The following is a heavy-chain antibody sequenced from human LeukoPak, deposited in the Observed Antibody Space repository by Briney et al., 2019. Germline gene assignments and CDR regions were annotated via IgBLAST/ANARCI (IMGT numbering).Heavy chain of an antibody. V-gene: IGHV3-30-3*01. Sequence: GGSLRLSCAASGFTFSSDARSWVRQAPGKGLEWVAVISYDGSNKYYADSVKGRFTISRDNSKNTLYLQMNSLRAEDTAVYYCARREYSSSSVDYWGQGTLVTVSS. CDR1: GFTFSSDA. CDR2: ISYDGSNK. J-gene: IGHJ4*02. D-gene: IGHD6-6*01. CDR3: ARREYSSSSVDY.